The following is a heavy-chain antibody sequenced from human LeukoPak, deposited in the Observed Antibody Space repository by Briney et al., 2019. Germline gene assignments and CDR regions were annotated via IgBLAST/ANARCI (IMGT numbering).Heavy chain of an antibody. Sequence: GASVKVSCKASGYVFTGYYLHWVRQAPGHGLEWMGWINPDSGGTNYAQNCQGRVTLTRDTSITTAYMELSRLRSDDTAVYYCVRDGYYSSKTYRDDAFDIWGQGTMVTVSS. D-gene: IGHD5-12*01. V-gene: IGHV1-2*02. CDR3: VRDGYYSSKTYRDDAFDI. CDR1: GYVFTGYY. J-gene: IGHJ3*02. CDR2: INPDSGGT.